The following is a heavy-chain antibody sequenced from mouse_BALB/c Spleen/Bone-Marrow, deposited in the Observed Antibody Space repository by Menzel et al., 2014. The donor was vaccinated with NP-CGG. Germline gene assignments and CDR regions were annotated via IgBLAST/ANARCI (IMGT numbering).Heavy chain of an antibody. Sequence: EVQLQQSGAELVKPGASVTLSCTDSGFNIKDTYMHWVKQRPEQGLEWIGRFDPANGNTRYDPKFQSNATITADTSSNTAFLQLSSLSAEDTALYYFATYYYGYYFDSWGQGTPLTVSS. CDR2: FDPANGNT. V-gene: IGHV14-3*02. J-gene: IGHJ2*01. D-gene: IGHD1-2*01. CDR1: GFNIKDTY. CDR3: ATYYYGYYFDS.